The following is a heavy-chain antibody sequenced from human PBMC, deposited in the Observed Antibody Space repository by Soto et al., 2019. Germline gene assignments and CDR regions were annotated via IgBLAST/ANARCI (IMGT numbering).Heavy chain of an antibody. J-gene: IGHJ6*02. CDR3: ARDPPYYYYGMDV. V-gene: IGHV4-30-4*01. CDR2: IYYSGST. Sequence: KPSETLSLTCTVSGGSISSGDYYWSWIRQPPGKGLEWIGYIYYSGSTYYNPSLKSRVTISVDTSKNQFSLKLSSVTAADTAVYYCARDPPYYYYGMDVWGQGTTVTVSS. CDR1: GGSISSGDYY.